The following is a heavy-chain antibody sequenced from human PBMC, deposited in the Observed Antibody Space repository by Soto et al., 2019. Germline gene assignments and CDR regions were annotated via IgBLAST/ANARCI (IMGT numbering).Heavy chain of an antibody. CDR2: MYYSGST. CDR1: GGSISSSNYH. J-gene: IGHJ4*02. CDR3: ARHVGNSPPGS. D-gene: IGHD1-26*01. V-gene: IGHV4-39*01. Sequence: QLQLQESGPGLVKPSETLSLTCTVSGGSISSSNYHWGWIRQPPGKGLEWIGSMYYSGSTYYNPSLTYRVTIPVDTSKRQFALKPPSATAGDTAGYHCARHVGNSPPGSWGQGTLVTVSS.